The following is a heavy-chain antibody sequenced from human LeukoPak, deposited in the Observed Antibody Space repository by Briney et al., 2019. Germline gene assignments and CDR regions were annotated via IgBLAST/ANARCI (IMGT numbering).Heavy chain of an antibody. Sequence: GGSLRLSCAASGFTFSSYAMSWVRQAPGKGLEWVSAISGSGGSTYYADSVKGRFTISRDNSKNTLYLQMNSLRAKGTAVYYCAKDREAVDPYYYYMDVWGKGTTVTVSS. J-gene: IGHJ6*03. CDR2: ISGSGGST. CDR3: AKDREAVDPYYYYMDV. CDR1: GFTFSSYA. V-gene: IGHV3-23*01. D-gene: IGHD1-26*01.